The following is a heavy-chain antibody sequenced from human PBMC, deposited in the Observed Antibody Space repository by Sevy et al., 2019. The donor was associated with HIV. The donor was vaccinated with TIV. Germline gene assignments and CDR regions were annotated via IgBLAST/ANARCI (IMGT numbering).Heavy chain of an antibody. D-gene: IGHD6-13*01. V-gene: IGHV4-59*01. CDR1: GGSISSYY. CDR2: IYYRGST. CDR3: ARVTGYSSSWDDYYYYMDV. J-gene: IGHJ6*03. Sequence: SETLSLTCTVSGGSISSYYWSWIRQPPGKGLEWIGYIYYRGSTNYNPSLKSRVTISVDTSKNQFSLKLSAVTAADTAVYYCARVTGYSSSWDDYYYYMDVWGKGTTVTVSS.